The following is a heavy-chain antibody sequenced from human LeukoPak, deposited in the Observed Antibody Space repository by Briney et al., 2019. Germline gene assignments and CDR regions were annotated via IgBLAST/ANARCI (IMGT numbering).Heavy chain of an antibody. V-gene: IGHV4-61*02. CDR3: ARANGSHRDAFDI. CDR2: IYTRGST. CDR1: GGSISSGSYY. J-gene: IGHJ3*02. Sequence: SETLSLTCTVSGGSISSGSYYWSWIRQPAGRGLEWIGRIYTRGSTNYNPSLKIRVTISVDTSKNQFSLKLSSATAADTAVYYCARANGSHRDAFDIWGQGTMVTVSS. D-gene: IGHD1-26*01.